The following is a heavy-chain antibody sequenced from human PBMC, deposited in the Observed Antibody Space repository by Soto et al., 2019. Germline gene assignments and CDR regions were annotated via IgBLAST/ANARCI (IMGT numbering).Heavy chain of an antibody. CDR1: GFTFNNYW. V-gene: IGHV3-7*04. CDR2: ISQDGSER. D-gene: IGHD6-19*01. J-gene: IGHJ4*02. Sequence: EVQLVESGGGLVQPGGSLRLSCAASGFTFNNYWMTWVSQTPGRGLEGVAKISQDGSERHYVDSVKGRFTISRDNAKNALCLQMHNLRAEDTAIYYCARVSSIAVRDYWGQETLVTVSS. CDR3: ARVSSIAVRDY.